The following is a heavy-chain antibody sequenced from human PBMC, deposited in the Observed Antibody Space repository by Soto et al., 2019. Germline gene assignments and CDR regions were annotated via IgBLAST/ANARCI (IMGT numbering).Heavy chain of an antibody. D-gene: IGHD2-2*01. CDR1: GYTFTSYG. V-gene: IGHV1-18*01. Sequence: ASVKVSCKASGYTFTSYGISWVRQAPGQGLEWMGWISAYNGNTNYAQKLQGRVTMTTDTSTSTAYMELRSLRSDDTAVYYCARARGLRARDEYQLPGTYYYYYYMDVWGKGTTVTVSS. CDR2: ISAYNGNT. CDR3: ARARGLRARDEYQLPGTYYYYYYMDV. J-gene: IGHJ6*03.